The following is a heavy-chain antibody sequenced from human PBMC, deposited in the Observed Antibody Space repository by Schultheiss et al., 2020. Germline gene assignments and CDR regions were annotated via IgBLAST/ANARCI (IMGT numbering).Heavy chain of an antibody. J-gene: IGHJ3*02. Sequence: GGSLRLSCAASGFTFSSYGMHWVRQAPGKGLEWVSLISWDGGSTYYADSVKGRFTISRDNSKNSLYLQMNSLRTEDTALYYCTASIVVVGAAKTTLTAFDIWGQGTMVTVSS. CDR1: GFTFSSYG. CDR3: TASIVVVGAAKTTLTAFDI. CDR2: ISWDGGST. V-gene: IGHV3-43*01. D-gene: IGHD3-22*01.